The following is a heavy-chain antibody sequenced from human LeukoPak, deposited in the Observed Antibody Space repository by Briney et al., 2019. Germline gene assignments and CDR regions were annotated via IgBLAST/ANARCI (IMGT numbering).Heavy chain of an antibody. Sequence: GGSLRLSCAASGVTFRSYAMSWVRQAPGKGLEWVSAISGSGGNIYYADSVKGGFTISRDNAKNSLYLQMNSLRAEDTAVYYCARAGGYCSSTSCYATLEYWGQGTLVTVSS. CDR1: GVTFRSYA. J-gene: IGHJ4*02. V-gene: IGHV3-21*01. CDR2: ISGSGGNI. D-gene: IGHD2-2*03. CDR3: ARAGGYCSSTSCYATLEY.